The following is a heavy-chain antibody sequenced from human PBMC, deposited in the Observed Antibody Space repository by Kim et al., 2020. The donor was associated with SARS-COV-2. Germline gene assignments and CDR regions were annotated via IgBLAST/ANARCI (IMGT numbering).Heavy chain of an antibody. CDR2: IIPIFGTA. CDR3: ARESYDSSGYLKGSHWYFDL. CDR1: GGTFSSYA. J-gene: IGHJ2*01. D-gene: IGHD3-22*01. V-gene: IGHV1-69*13. Sequence: SVKVSCKASGGTFSSYAISWVRQAPGQGLEWMGGIIPIFGTANYAQKFQGRVTITADESTSTAYMELSSLRSEDTAVYYCARESYDSSGYLKGSHWYFDLWGRGTLVTVSS.